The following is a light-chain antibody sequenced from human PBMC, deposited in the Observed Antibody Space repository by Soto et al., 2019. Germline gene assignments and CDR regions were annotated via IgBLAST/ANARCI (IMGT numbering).Light chain of an antibody. CDR3: QELNSYPIT. J-gene: IGKJ5*01. V-gene: IGKV1-9*01. Sequence: IQLSKSQSSLSASVGERVTITCRASQGISSYLAWYQQKPGKAPKLLIYAASTLQSGVPSRFSGSGSGTDFTLTISSLQPEDFATYYCQELNSYPITCGEGRRRAIK. CDR2: AAS. CDR1: QGISSY.